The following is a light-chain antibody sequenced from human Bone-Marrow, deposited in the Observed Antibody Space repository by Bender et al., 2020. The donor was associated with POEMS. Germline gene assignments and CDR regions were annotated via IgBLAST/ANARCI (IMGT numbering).Light chain of an antibody. V-gene: IGLV2-23*02. J-gene: IGLJ3*02. CDR1: SSDVGSYKL. CDR2: EVT. CDR3: CSYAGSGTHWV. Sequence: QSALTQPASVSGSPGQSITISCTGTSSDVGSYKLVSWYQVHPGKAPKLIIYEVTKRPSGVSNRFSGSKSGDTASLTISGLQAEDEADYYCCSYAGSGTHWVFGGGTKLTVL.